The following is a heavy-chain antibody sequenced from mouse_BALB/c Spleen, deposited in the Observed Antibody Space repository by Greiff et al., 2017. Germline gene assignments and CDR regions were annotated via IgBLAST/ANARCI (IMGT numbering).Heavy chain of an antibody. V-gene: IGHV3-2*02. CDR2: ISYSGST. CDR1: GYSITSDYA. CDR3: ARRGYDGYYVGAMDY. D-gene: IGHD2-3*01. J-gene: IGHJ4*01. Sequence: EVKVEESGPGLVKPSQSLSLTCTVTGYSITSDYAWNWIRQFPGNKLEWMGYISYSGSTSYNPSLKSRISITRDTSKNQFFLQLNSVTTEDTATYYCARRGYDGYYVGAMDYWGQGTSVTVSS.